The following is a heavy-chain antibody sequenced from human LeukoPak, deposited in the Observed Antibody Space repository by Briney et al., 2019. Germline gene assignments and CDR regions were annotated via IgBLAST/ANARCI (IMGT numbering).Heavy chain of an antibody. V-gene: IGHV3-11*06. Sequence: GGSLRLSCAASGFTFSDYYMNWIRQAPGKGLEWLSYIKPTSGYTHYADSVRGRFTISRDNAKNSLYLQMNGLRAEDTAVYYCARDSPSAAAGTFDYWGQGTLVTVSS. D-gene: IGHD6-13*01. CDR2: IKPTSGYT. CDR3: ARDSPSAAAGTFDY. CDR1: GFTFSDYY. J-gene: IGHJ4*02.